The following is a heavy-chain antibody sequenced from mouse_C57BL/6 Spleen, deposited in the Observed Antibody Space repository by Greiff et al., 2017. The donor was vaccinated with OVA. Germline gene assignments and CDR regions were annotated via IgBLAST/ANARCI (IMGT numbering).Heavy chain of an antibody. V-gene: IGHV5-17*01. CDR3: ANPIYYYGSSYAMDY. J-gene: IGHJ4*01. Sequence: EVKLVESGGGLVKPGGSLKLSCAASGFTFSDYGMHWVRQAPEKGLEWVAYISSGSSTIYYADTVKGRFTISRDNAKNTLFLQMTSLRSEDTAMYYCANPIYYYGSSYAMDYWGQGTSVTVSS. CDR1: GFTFSDYG. CDR2: ISSGSSTI. D-gene: IGHD1-1*01.